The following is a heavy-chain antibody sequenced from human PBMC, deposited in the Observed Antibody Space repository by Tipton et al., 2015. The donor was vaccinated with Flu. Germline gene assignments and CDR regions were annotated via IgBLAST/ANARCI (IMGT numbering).Heavy chain of an antibody. CDR1: GGSISSSSYY. Sequence: TLSLTCAVSGGSISSSSYYWGWIRQPPGKGLEWIGSIYYSGSTYYNPSLKSRVTISVDTSKNQFSLKLSSVTAADTAVYYCARDQGREVGLWVVAATHAFDIWGQGTMVTVSS. D-gene: IGHD2-15*01. CDR2: IYYSGST. V-gene: IGHV4-39*07. CDR3: ARDQGREVGLWVVAATHAFDI. J-gene: IGHJ3*02.